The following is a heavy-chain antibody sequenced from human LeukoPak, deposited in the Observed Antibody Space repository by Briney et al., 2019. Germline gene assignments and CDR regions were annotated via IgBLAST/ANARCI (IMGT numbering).Heavy chain of an antibody. CDR2: TYYRSKWYN. Sequence: SQTLSLTCAISGDSVSVNSDVWNWIRQSPSRGLEWLGRTYYRSKWYNDYAVSVKSRITISPDTSKNQFSLHLNSVTPEDTAVYYCARDADWGYDAFDIWGQGTMVTASS. CDR3: ARDADWGYDAFDI. D-gene: IGHD7-27*01. V-gene: IGHV6-1*01. CDR1: GDSVSVNSDV. J-gene: IGHJ3*02.